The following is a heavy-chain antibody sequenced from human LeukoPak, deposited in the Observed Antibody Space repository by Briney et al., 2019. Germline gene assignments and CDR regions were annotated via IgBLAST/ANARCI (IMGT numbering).Heavy chain of an antibody. J-gene: IGHJ5*02. Sequence: SETLSLTCTASGGSFSSGDYYWSWLRQPPGTGLDSIGYIYYSGSTYYNPSLKSRVTISVDTSKNQFSLKLSSVTAADTAVYYCAGTPIVVVPAAIPGWFDHWGPGTLVTVSS. D-gene: IGHD2-2*01. V-gene: IGHV4-30-4*08. CDR3: AGTPIVVVPAAIPGWFDH. CDR1: GGSFSSGDYY. CDR2: IYYSGST.